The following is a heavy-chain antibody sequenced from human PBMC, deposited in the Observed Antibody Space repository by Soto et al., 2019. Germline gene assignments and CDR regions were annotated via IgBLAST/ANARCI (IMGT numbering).Heavy chain of an antibody. J-gene: IGHJ6*02. CDR3: GRGPSPRAPAGGTPYYYAMDV. D-gene: IGHD6-13*01. V-gene: IGHV1-8*02. Sequence: GASVKVSCKASGYDFTAYDINWGRQASGQGLEWMGWMNPINGATGTARRFQGRVSMTRNTATGTAYLELTSLRSDDTAVYYCGRGPSPRAPAGGTPYYYAMDVWG. CDR2: MNPINGAT. CDR1: GYDFTAYD.